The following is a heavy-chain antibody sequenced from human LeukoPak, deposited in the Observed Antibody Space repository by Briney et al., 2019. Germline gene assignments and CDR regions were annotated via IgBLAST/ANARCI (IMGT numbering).Heavy chain of an antibody. J-gene: IGHJ4*02. CDR2: IYYSGST. Sequence: SETLSLTCTVSGGSISSSSYYWGWIRQPPGKGLEWIGSIYYSGSTYYNPSLKSRVTISVDTSKNQFSLKLSSVTAADTAVYYCARLKSIAAAGTIFDYWGQGTLVTVSS. D-gene: IGHD6-13*01. CDR3: ARLKSIAAAGTIFDY. CDR1: GGSISSSSYY. V-gene: IGHV4-39*01.